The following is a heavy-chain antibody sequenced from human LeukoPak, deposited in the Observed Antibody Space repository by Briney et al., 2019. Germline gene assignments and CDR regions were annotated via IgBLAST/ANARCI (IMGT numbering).Heavy chain of an antibody. CDR2: ISSSGSTT. CDR1: GFTFSDYY. Sequence: GGSLRLSCAASGFTFSDYYMSWVRQAPGKGLEWVSYISSSGSTTNYADSVKGRFTISRDNAKNSLYLQINSLRAEDTAVYYCASRYDDSSGYFDYWGQGTLVTVSS. V-gene: IGHV3-11*04. J-gene: IGHJ4*02. CDR3: ASRYDDSSGYFDY. D-gene: IGHD3-22*01.